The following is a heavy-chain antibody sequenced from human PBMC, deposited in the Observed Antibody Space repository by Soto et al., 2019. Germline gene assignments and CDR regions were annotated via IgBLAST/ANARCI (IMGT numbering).Heavy chain of an antibody. CDR3: ATDHYYGSGSYTPVLLYSFDY. D-gene: IGHD3-10*01. CDR2: ISAYNGNT. J-gene: IGHJ4*02. CDR1: GYTFTSYG. V-gene: IGHV1-18*01. Sequence: QVQLVQSGAEVKKPGASVKVSCKASGYTFTSYGISWVRQAPGQGLEWMGWISAYNGNTNYAQKLQGRVTMTTDTSTTTAYMELRSLSSDDTAVYYSATDHYYGSGSYTPVLLYSFDYWGQGTLVTVSS.